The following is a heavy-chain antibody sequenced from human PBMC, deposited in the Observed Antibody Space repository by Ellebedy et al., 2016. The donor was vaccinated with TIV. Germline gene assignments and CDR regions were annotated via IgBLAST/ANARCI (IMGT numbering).Heavy chain of an antibody. CDR3: ARDLGIVGATTMADY. CDR2: TSAYNGNT. Sequence: ASVKVSCKASGYTFTSYGISWVRQAPGQGLEWMGWTSAYNGNTNYAQKLQGRFTMTTNTSTSTAYMELRSLRSDDTAVYYCARDLGIVGATTMADYWGQGTLVTVSS. D-gene: IGHD1-26*01. V-gene: IGHV1-18*04. J-gene: IGHJ4*02. CDR1: GYTFTSYG.